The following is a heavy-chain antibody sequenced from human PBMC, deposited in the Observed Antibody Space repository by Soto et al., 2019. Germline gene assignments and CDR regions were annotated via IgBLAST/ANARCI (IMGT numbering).Heavy chain of an antibody. D-gene: IGHD3-16*02. CDR3: ARGRNLGELSLYPHPLFDY. Sequence: PSETLSLTCTVSGGSISSYYWSWIRQPPGKGLEWIGYIYYSGSTNYNPSLKSRVTISVDTSKNQFSLKLSSVTAADTAVYYCARGRNLGELSLYPHPLFDYWGQGTLVTVSS. CDR1: GGSISSYY. V-gene: IGHV4-59*01. J-gene: IGHJ4*02. CDR2: IYYSGST.